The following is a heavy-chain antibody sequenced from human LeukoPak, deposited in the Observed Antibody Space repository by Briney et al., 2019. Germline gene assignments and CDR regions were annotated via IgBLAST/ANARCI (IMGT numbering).Heavy chain of an antibody. J-gene: IGHJ6*02. CDR1: GITVSSNY. V-gene: IGHV3-53*04. D-gene: IGHD1-26*01. CDR3: ARDSGSYENYYYYYGMDV. Sequence: GSLRLSCAASGITVSSNYMSWVRQAPGKGLEWVSVIYSGGSTYYADSVKGRFTISRHNSKNTLYLQMNSLRAEDTAVYYCARDSGSYENYYYYYGMDVWGQGTTVTVSS. CDR2: IYSGGST.